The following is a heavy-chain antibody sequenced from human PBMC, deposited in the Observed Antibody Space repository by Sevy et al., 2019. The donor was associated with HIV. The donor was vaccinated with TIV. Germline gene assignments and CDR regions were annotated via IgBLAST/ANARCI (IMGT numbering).Heavy chain of an antibody. D-gene: IGHD2-8*02. J-gene: IGHJ4*02. Sequence: ASVKVSCKASGGSFSSYAFSWVRQAPGQGLEWMGEIIPLFGTTNYAQKFQGRVTITADESTTTAYMELSSLRSDDTAVYHCARGITGMSGGGYYFDYWGQGTLVTVSS. V-gene: IGHV1-69*13. CDR3: ARGITGMSGGGYYFDY. CDR1: GGSFSSYA. CDR2: IIPLFGTT.